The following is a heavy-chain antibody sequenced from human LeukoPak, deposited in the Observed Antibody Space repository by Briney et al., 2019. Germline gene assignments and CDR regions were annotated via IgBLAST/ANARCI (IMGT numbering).Heavy chain of an antibody. V-gene: IGHV3-23*01. Sequence: GGSLRLSCAASGFTFSSYAMSWVRQAPGKGLEWVSAISGSGGSTYYADSVKGRFTISRDNYKNTLYLQMNSLRAEDTAVYYCAKDDSRLRYFDWLLSEVTFDYWGQGTLVTVSS. CDR3: AKDDSRLRYFDWLLSEVTFDY. CDR1: GFTFSSYA. D-gene: IGHD3-9*01. J-gene: IGHJ4*02. CDR2: ISGSGGST.